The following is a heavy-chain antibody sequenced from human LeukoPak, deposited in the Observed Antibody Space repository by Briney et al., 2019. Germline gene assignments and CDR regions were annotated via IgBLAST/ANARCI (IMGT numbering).Heavy chain of an antibody. CDR1: GYSFTNYW. V-gene: IGHV5-51*01. CDR3: ARHLRLWQNWFDP. J-gene: IGHJ5*02. D-gene: IGHD5-18*01. Sequence: GESLKIPCKGSGYSFTNYWIGWVGQMPGKGPEWMGIIYPGDSDTRYSPSFQGQVTISADKSISTAYLQWSSLKASDTAMYYCARHLRLWQNWFDPWGQGTLVTVSS. CDR2: IYPGDSDT.